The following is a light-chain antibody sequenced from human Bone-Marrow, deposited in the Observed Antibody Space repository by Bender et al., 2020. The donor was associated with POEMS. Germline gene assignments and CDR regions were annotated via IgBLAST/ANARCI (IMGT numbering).Light chain of an antibody. CDR1: SSDIGGPYNY. Sequence: QSALTQPASVSGSPGQSITISCAGSSSDIGGPYNYLSWYQQHPGKAPKLIIYDVNNRPSGVSSRFSASKSGNTASLTISRLQADDEADYYCCSYTSSTTYVFGTGTKVTVL. CDR2: DVN. J-gene: IGLJ1*01. CDR3: CSYTSSTTYV. V-gene: IGLV2-14*03.